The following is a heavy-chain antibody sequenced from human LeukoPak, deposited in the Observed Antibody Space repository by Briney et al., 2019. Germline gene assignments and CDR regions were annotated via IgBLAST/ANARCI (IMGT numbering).Heavy chain of an antibody. Sequence: GSLRLSCVASGFSLSNFQMYWVRQAPGKGLEWVSIISLDGSTEFYADSVKGRFTIPRDTASNTMHLEMNNLRIEDTAVYYCMRDYMGWFDPWGQGSLVTVSS. CDR1: GFSLSNFQ. V-gene: IGHV3-30-3*01. J-gene: IGHJ5*02. D-gene: IGHD3-10*01. CDR2: ISLDGSTE. CDR3: MRDYMGWFDP.